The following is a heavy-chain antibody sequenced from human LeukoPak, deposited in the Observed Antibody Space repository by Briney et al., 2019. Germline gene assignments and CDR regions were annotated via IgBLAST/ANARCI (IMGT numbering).Heavy chain of an antibody. CDR2: IIPIFGTA. J-gene: IGHJ4*02. CDR1: GGTFSSYA. V-gene: IGHV1-69*13. D-gene: IGHD6-13*01. Sequence: ASVKVSCKASGGTFSSYAISWVRQAPGQGLEWMGGIIPIFGTANYAQKFQGRVTITADESTSTAYMELSSLRSEDTAVYYCATRSWGSSWSIYYFDYWGQGTLVTVSS. CDR3: ATRSWGSSWSIYYFDY.